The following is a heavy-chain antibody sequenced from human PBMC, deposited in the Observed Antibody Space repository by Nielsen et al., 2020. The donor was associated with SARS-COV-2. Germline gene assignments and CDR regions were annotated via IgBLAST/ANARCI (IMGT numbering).Heavy chain of an antibody. D-gene: IGHD2-21*02. CDR1: GFSFSTSH. CDR2: ISTGETK. V-gene: IGHV3-48*01. CDR3: VKIGVTGSWYFDL. Sequence: GESLKISCVASGFSFSTSHMAWVRQAPGKGLEWLSYISTGETKYYAESVKGRFTISRDNSKNTLYLQMNSLRAEDTAVYYCVKIGVTGSWYFDLWGRGTLVTVAS. J-gene: IGHJ2*01.